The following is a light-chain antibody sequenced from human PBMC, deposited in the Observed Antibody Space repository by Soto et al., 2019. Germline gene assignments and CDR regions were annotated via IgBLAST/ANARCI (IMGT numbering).Light chain of an antibody. Sequence: QSVLTQPPSASGTPGQRVTISCSGSSSNIGSNTVNWYQQLPGTAPKILIYSNNQRPSGVPDRFSGSKSRTSASLAISGLQSEDEADYYCAAWDASLNAWVFGGGTKLTVL. CDR3: AAWDASLNAWV. CDR2: SNN. J-gene: IGLJ3*02. V-gene: IGLV1-44*01. CDR1: SSNIGSNT.